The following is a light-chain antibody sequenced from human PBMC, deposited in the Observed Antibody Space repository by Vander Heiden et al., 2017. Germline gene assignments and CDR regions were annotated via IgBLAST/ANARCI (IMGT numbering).Light chain of an antibody. J-gene: IGLJ2*01. CDR2: QDT. Sequence: SYELTQPHSVSVSPGQPASIACSGDKGGDKYACWYQQKPGQSLLLVIYQDTKRPAETPERFSASNSGNTATLTISGTEAMEEADYYSQTLDSSIHVVFGGGTKLTVL. CDR1: KGGDKY. V-gene: IGLV3-1*01. CDR3: QTLDSSIHVV.